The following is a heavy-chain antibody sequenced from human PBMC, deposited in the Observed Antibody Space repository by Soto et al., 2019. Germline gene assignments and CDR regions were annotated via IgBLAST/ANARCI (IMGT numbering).Heavy chain of an antibody. CDR1: GGSITRTDYF. D-gene: IGHD2-15*01. V-gene: IGHV4-30-4*01. Sequence: SETLSLTCTVSGGSITRTDYFWSWIRQPLGKGLEWIGYIHHSGSSYSNPSLKSRITMSVDTSKNQFSLKLSSVTAADTAVYYCVRDIRGLLDYWGQGTQVT. J-gene: IGHJ4*02. CDR2: IHHSGSS. CDR3: VRDIRGLLDY.